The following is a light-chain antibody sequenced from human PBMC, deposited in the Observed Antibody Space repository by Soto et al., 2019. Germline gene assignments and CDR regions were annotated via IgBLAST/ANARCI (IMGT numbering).Light chain of an antibody. CDR1: QSVSSSY. CDR2: GAS. J-gene: IGKJ2*01. CDR3: QQYRSSPPYT. V-gene: IGKV3-20*01. Sequence: EIVLTQSPGTLSLSPGERENLSCRARQSVSSSYLAWYQQKPGQAPRLLIYGASSRATGIPDRFSGSGSGTDFTLTISRLEPEDLAVYYCQQYRSSPPYTFGQGTKVDIK.